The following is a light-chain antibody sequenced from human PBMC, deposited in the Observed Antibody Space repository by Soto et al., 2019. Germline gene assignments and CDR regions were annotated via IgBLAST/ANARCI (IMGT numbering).Light chain of an antibody. J-gene: IGLJ3*02. V-gene: IGLV2-8*01. Sequence: QSALTQPPSASGSPGQSVTISCTGTSSDVGGYNYVSWYQQYPGRAPKLMIYEVTKRPSGVPDRFSGSKSGNTASLTVSGLHAEDEADYYCGSYAASNNFYFVFVGGTKLTVL. CDR1: SSDVGGYNY. CDR3: GSYAASNNFYFV. CDR2: EVT.